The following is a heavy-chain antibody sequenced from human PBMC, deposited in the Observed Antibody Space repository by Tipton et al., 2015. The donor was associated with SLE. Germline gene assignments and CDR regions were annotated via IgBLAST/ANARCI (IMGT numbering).Heavy chain of an antibody. J-gene: IGHJ4*02. CDR3: ARRGRAARGFDY. D-gene: IGHD6-6*01. V-gene: IGHV4-34*01. Sequence: TLSLTCTVYNGSSTVYYWTWIRQPPGKGLEWIGEIAHRGTTNYNPSLKSRVTMSVDTSKNHLSLKLSSVTAADTAVYYCARRGRAARGFDYWGQGTLVTVSS. CDR1: NGSSTVYY. CDR2: IAHRGTT.